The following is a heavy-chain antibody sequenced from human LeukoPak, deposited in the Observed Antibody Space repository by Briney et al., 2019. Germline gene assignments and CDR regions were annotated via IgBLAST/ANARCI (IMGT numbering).Heavy chain of an antibody. J-gene: IGHJ6*02. CDR3: ARDITNYDILTGYYPYGMDV. D-gene: IGHD3-9*01. CDR1: GGSISSGGYY. CDR2: IYYSGST. V-gene: IGHV4-31*03. Sequence: PSETLSLTCTVSGGSISSGGYYWSWIRQHPGKGLEWIGYIYYSGSTYYNPSLKSRVTMSVDTSKNQFSLKLSSVTAADTAVYYCARDITNYDILTGYYPYGMDVWGQGTTVTVSS.